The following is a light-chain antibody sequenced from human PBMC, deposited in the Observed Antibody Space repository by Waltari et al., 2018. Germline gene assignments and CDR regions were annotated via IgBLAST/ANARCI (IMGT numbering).Light chain of an antibody. CDR3: QQYDNWPPT. J-gene: IGKJ4*01. V-gene: IGKV3-15*01. CDR2: GAS. CDR1: QSVKSN. Sequence: EVVMTQSPAMASVSPGERAALFCRASQSVKSNVAWYQQKPGQAPRRLRYGASTRATGVPVRFSGSGSGTEFTLTISSLQSEDFAVYYCQQYDNWPPTFGGGAKVEIK.